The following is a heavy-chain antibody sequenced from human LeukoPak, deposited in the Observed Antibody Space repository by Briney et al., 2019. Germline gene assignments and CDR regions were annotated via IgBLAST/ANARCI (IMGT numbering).Heavy chain of an antibody. CDR1: GYTFTGYY. D-gene: IGHD3-10*01. J-gene: IGHJ4*02. CDR3: ATSILLWFGELLQ. Sequence: GASVRVSCKASGYTFTGYYMHWVRQAPGQGLEWMGWINPNSGGTNYAQKSQGWVTMTRDTSISTAYMELSRLRSDDTAVYYCATSILLWFGELLQWGQGTLVTVSS. CDR2: INPNSGGT. V-gene: IGHV1-2*04.